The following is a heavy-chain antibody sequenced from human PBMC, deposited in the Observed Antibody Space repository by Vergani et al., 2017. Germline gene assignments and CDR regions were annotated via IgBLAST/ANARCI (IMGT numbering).Heavy chain of an antibody. D-gene: IGHD2-2*01. V-gene: IGHV3-30*07. CDR3: ARAQRGVVPPDY. CDR1: GFTFSSYA. Sequence: QVQLVESGGGVVQPGRSLRLSCAASGFTFSSYAMHWVRQAPGKGLEWVAVISYDGSNKYYADSVKGRFTISRDNAKNSLYLQMNSLRAEDTAVYYCARAQRGVVPPDYWGQGTLVTVSS. J-gene: IGHJ4*02. CDR2: ISYDGSNK.